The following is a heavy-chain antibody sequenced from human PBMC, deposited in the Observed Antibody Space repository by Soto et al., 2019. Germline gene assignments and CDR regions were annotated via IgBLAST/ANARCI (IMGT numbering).Heavy chain of an antibody. CDR1: GGTFSSYA. D-gene: IGHD6-19*01. CDR2: IIPIFGTA. CDR3: ARVNRVIAVAATGEVYFDY. Sequence: SVKVSCKASGGTFSSYAISWVRQAPGQGLEWMGGIIPIFGTANYAQKFQGRVTITADESTSTAYMELSSLRSEDTAVYYFARVNRVIAVAATGEVYFDYWGQGTLVTVSS. V-gene: IGHV1-69*13. J-gene: IGHJ4*02.